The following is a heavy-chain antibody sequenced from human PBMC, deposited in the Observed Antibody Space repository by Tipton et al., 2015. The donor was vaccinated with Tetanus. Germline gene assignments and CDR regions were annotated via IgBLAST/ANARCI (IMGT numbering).Heavy chain of an antibody. J-gene: IGHJ4*02. CDR2: INSDGSST. Sequence: SLRLSCAASGFTFSSYWMHWVRQAPGKGLAWVSRINSDGSSTSYADSVNGRFTISRDNAKNTLDLQMNSLRAEDTAVYYCARDREGVLLGASDYWGQRSLVTVSA. V-gene: IGHV3-74*01. CDR3: ARDREGVLLGASDY. CDR1: GFTFSSYW. D-gene: IGHD1-26*01.